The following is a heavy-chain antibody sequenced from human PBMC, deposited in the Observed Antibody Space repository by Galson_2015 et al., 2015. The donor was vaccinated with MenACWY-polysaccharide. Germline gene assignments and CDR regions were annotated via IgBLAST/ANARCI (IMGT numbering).Heavy chain of an antibody. CDR3: ANPGLSTRRTSDVDY. CDR2: VSASGTVT. V-gene: IGHV3-23*01. D-gene: IGHD5/OR15-5a*01. CDR1: GFTFSSYT. Sequence: LRLACAASGFTFSSYTMSGVRQAPGKGLEWVSVVSASGTVTYYADSVKGRFTIYTDNSTTTLDLQMNSLRAADTAVYYRANPGLSTRRTSDVDYWGQGTLGTVSS. J-gene: IGHJ4*02.